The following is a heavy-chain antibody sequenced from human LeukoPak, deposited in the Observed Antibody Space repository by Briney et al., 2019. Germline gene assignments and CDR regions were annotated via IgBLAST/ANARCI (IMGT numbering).Heavy chain of an antibody. CDR1: GFSLSTSGMC. J-gene: IGHJ4*02. CDR3: ARIRTPYGSGSYYNFD. D-gene: IGHD3-10*01. V-gene: IGHV2-70*11. Sequence: SGPTLVNPPQTLTLTCTFSGFSLSTSGMCVSWIRQPPGKALEWLARIDWDDDKYYSTSLKTRRTISKDTSKNQVVLTMTNMDPVDTATYYCARIRTPYGSGSYYNFDWGQGTLVTVSS. CDR2: IDWDDDK.